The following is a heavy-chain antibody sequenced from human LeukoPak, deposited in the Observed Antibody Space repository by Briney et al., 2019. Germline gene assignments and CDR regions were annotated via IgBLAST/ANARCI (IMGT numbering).Heavy chain of an antibody. CDR3: AREGGFYRPLDY. CDR1: GGSVTSTNW. Sequence: PSGTLSLTCDVSGGSVTSTNWWTWFRQPPRKGLEWIGEAHLDGRTNYNPSLKSRLVMSADLPELHISLKLTSVTAADTAVYYCAREGGFYRPLDYSGQGTLVTFAS. V-gene: IGHV4-4*02. D-gene: IGHD6-25*01. J-gene: IGHJ4*02. CDR2: AHLDGRT.